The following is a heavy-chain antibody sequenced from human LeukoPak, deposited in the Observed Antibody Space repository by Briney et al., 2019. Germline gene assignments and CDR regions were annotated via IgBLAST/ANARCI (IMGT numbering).Heavy chain of an antibody. CDR2: IYTSGST. CDR1: GGSFSGYY. Sequence: PSETLSLTCAVYGGSFSGYYWSWIRQPAGKGLEWIGRIYTSGSTNYNPSLKSRVTISVDTSKNQFSLKLSSVTAADTAVYYCARDPWSSGWSYYFDYWGQGTLVTVSS. CDR3: ARDPWSSGWSYYFDY. V-gene: IGHV4-4*07. J-gene: IGHJ4*02. D-gene: IGHD6-19*01.